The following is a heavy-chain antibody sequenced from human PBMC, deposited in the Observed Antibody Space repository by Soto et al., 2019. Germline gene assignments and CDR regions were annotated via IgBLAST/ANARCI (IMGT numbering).Heavy chain of an antibody. CDR1: GYTFTSYY. D-gene: IGHD3-3*01. CDR3: ARSRNHGDGYDYYYGMDV. Sequence: GSSVKVSCKASGYTFTSYYMHWVRQAPGQGREWMGIINPSGGSTSYAQKFQGRVTMTRDTSTSTVYMELSSLRSEDTAVYYCARSRNHGDGYDYYYGMDVWGQGTTVTVSS. CDR2: INPSGGST. V-gene: IGHV1-46*01. J-gene: IGHJ6*02.